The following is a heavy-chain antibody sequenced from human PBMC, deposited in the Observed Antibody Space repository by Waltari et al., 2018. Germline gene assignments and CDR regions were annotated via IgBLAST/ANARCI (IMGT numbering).Heavy chain of an antibody. J-gene: IGHJ5*02. V-gene: IGHV4-4*07. CDR2: VYISGHT. CDR1: GGSIRNYY. CDR3: ARSGDFGDYDA. Sequence: QVQLQESGPGLVKPSETLSLTCSVSGGSIRNYYWPRVRQSAGKGLEWIGRVYISGHTSYNPSLESRVTMSLDTSSNEVSLKLRFVTAADTGVYFCARSGDFGDYDAWGQGTLVTVS. D-gene: IGHD2-21*02.